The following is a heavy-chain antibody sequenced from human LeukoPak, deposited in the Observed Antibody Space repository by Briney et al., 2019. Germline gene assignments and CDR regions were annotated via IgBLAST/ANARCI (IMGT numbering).Heavy chain of an antibody. Sequence: GGSLRLSCAASGFTFSDFTMNWVRQAPGKGLEWVSSISPSGTYISYMDSLKGRFTFSRDNAKSSLYLQMNNLRVEDTGLYYCARDREGSGRFGTDVWGQGTTVTVSS. J-gene: IGHJ6*02. CDR2: ISPSGTYI. D-gene: IGHD3-16*01. V-gene: IGHV3-21*06. CDR1: GFTFSDFT. CDR3: ARDREGSGRFGTDV.